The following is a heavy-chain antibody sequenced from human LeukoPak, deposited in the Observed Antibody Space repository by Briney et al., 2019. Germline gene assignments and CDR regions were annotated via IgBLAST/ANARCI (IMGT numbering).Heavy chain of an antibody. J-gene: IGHJ6*03. D-gene: IGHD3-10*01. CDR1: GYSFSNYW. CDR2: IYPGDSDA. CDR3: ARQMVKGSGSYYKIYYYYYMDV. V-gene: IGHV5-51*01. Sequence: GESLKISCKGLGYSFSNYWIGWVRQMPGKGLEWMGIIYPGDSDATYSPSFQGQVTISADKSISTAYLQWSSLKASDTAMYYCARQMVKGSGSYYKIYYYYYMDVWGKGTTVTVFS.